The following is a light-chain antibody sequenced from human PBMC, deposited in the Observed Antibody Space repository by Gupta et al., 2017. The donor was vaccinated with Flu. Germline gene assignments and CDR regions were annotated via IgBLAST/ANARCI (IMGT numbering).Light chain of an antibody. CDR3: AAWDDSLGGCYV. CDR2: SNN. CDR1: SANIGSNA. V-gene: IGLV1-47*01. J-gene: IGLJ1*01. Sequence: VTSSGSGSSANIGSNAVYWVRQLPGTAPKPLICSNNQRPAGVPGRFSGSKSGTSASLAIRGLRSEDEDDYYCAAWDDSLGGCYVFGTGTKVTVL.